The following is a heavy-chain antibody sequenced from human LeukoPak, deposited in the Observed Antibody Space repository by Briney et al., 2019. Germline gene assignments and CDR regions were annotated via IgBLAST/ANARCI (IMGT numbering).Heavy chain of an antibody. Sequence: GASVKVSCKASGYTFTSYYMHWVRQAPGQGLEWMGIINPSGGSTSYAQKFQGRVTMTRDASTSTVYMELSSLRSEDTAVYYCARTESERDNTAMVDYYYYGMDVWGKGTTVTVSS. V-gene: IGHV1-46*01. J-gene: IGHJ6*04. CDR3: ARTESERDNTAMVDYYYYGMDV. D-gene: IGHD5-18*01. CDR1: GYTFTSYY. CDR2: INPSGGST.